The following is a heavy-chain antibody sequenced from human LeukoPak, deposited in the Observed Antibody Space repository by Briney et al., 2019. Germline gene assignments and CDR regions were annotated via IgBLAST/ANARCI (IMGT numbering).Heavy chain of an antibody. D-gene: IGHD4-17*01. CDR2: IGSSGSTI. J-gene: IGHJ3*02. V-gene: IGHV3-48*03. CDR3: ARDHYGNAFDI. CDR1: GFTFSSSE. Sequence: GGSLRLSCAASGFTFSSSEMNWVRQAPGKGLEWVSYIGSSGSTIYYADSVKGRFTISRDNAKNSLYLQMNSLRAEDTAVYYCARDHYGNAFDIWGQGTMVTVSS.